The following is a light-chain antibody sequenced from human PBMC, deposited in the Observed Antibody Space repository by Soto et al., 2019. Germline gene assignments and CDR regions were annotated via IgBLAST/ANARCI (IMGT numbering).Light chain of an antibody. CDR2: GNS. J-gene: IGLJ2*01. CDR3: QSYDNSLGGWV. Sequence: QSVLTQPPSVSGAPGQRVTISCTGGSSNIGAGYDVHWYQQLPGTAPKVLIYGNSNRPSGVPDRFSGSKSATSASLAITGLQAENEADYYCQSYDNSLGGWVFGGGTKSPS. CDR1: SSNIGAGYD. V-gene: IGLV1-40*01.